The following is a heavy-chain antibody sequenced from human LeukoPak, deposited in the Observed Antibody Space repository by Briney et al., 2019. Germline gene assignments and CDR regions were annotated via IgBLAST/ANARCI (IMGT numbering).Heavy chain of an antibody. V-gene: IGHV1-2*04. Sequence: ASVTVSCKASGYTFTGYYIHWVRQAPGQGLEWMGWINPSSGGTNYAQKFEAWVTMTRDTSLSASYMELSRLTSDDTAVYYCARGDPNWGLDYWGQGTLVTVSS. D-gene: IGHD7-27*01. CDR3: ARGDPNWGLDY. CDR2: INPSSGGT. CDR1: GYTFTGYY. J-gene: IGHJ4*02.